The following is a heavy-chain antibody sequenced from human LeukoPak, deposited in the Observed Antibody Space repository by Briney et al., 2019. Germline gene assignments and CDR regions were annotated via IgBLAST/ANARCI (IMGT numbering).Heavy chain of an antibody. CDR3: AKDEIGAVAGLLDY. V-gene: IGHV3-30*18. CDR1: EFTFSSYG. CDR2: ISYDGSNK. J-gene: IGHJ4*02. D-gene: IGHD6-19*01. Sequence: GGSLRLSCAASEFTFSSYGMHWVRQAPGKGLEWVAVISYDGSNKYYEDSVKGRFTISRDNSKNTLYLQMNSLRTEDTAVYYCAKDEIGAVAGLLDYWGQGILVTVSS.